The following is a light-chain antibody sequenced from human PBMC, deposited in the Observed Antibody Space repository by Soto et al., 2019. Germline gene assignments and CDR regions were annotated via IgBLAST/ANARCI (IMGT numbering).Light chain of an antibody. V-gene: IGLV2-14*03. CDR1: SSDDGGYDS. J-gene: IGLJ2*01. CDR2: DVS. Sequence: QSALTQPASVSGSPGQSITISCTGTSSDDGGYDSVSWYQQHPGKAPKLMIYDVSNRPSGVSSRFSGSKSGNTASLTISGLQAEDEADYYCSSYTSSSDVVFGGGTKLTVL. CDR3: SSYTSSSDVV.